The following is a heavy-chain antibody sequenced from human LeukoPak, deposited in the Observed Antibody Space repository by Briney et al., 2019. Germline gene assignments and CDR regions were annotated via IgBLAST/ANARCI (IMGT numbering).Heavy chain of an antibody. Sequence: GASVKVSCKASGYTFTGYYMHWVRQAPGQGLEWMGWINPNSGGTNYAQKFQGRVTMTRDTSISTAYMELSRLRSDDTAVYYCARDERGCTNGVCYSDFDYWGQGTLVTVSS. J-gene: IGHJ4*02. CDR1: GYTFTGYY. V-gene: IGHV1-2*02. CDR2: INPNSGGT. D-gene: IGHD2-8*01. CDR3: ARDERGCTNGVCYSDFDY.